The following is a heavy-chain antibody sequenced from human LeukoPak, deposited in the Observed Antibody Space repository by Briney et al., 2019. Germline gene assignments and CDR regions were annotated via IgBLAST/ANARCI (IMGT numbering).Heavy chain of an antibody. CDR2: IIVGSGNT. CDR3: ASGAMVGQLIKFDP. D-gene: IGHD3-10*01. Sequence: ASVKVSCKASGFTFSTSAVQWVRQARGQRLEWIGWIIVGSGNTNYAQKFQERVTITRDMSTSTAYMELSSLRSEDTAMYYCASGAMVGQLIKFDPWGQGTLVTVSS. V-gene: IGHV1-58*01. CDR1: GFTFSTSA. J-gene: IGHJ5*02.